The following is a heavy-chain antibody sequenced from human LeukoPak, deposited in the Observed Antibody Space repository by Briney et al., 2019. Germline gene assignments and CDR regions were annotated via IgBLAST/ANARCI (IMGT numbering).Heavy chain of an antibody. CDR1: GGTFSSYA. V-gene: IGHV1-69*13. Sequence: GASVKVSCKASGGTFSSYAISWVRQAPGQGLEWMGGIIPIFGTANYAQKFQGRVTITADESTSTAYMELSSLTSEDTAVYYCARGGVSVVVPAAADAFDIWGQGTMVTVSS. D-gene: IGHD2-2*01. J-gene: IGHJ3*02. CDR2: IIPIFGTA. CDR3: ARGGVSVVVPAAADAFDI.